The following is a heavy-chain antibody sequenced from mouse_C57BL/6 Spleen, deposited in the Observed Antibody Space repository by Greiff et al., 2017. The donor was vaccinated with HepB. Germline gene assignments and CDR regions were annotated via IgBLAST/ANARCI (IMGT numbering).Heavy chain of an antibody. D-gene: IGHD1-1*01. Sequence: VKLQESGAELMKPGASVKLSCKATGYTFTGYWIEWVKQRPGHGLEWIGEILPGSGSTNYNEKFKGKATFPADTSSNTAYMQLSSLTTEDSAIYYCARSLYYGSSYQFAYWGQGTLVTVSA. J-gene: IGHJ3*01. CDR1: GYTFTGYW. V-gene: IGHV1-9*01. CDR2: ILPGSGST. CDR3: ARSLYYGSSYQFAY.